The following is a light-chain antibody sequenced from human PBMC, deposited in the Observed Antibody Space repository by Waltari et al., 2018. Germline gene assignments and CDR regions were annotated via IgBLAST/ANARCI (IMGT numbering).Light chain of an antibody. CDR3: QSYESDNLWI. J-gene: IGLJ3*02. CDR1: SAVVNNY. Sequence: FVLTQPHSVSESPGKTVTITCSGSSAVVNNYVHWYQQRPGSAPTTVIYEDNQRPSGVPDRFSGSIDTSSKSASLTISGLEPEDEGVYYCQSYESDNLWIFGGGTKLTVL. V-gene: IGLV6-57*02. CDR2: EDN.